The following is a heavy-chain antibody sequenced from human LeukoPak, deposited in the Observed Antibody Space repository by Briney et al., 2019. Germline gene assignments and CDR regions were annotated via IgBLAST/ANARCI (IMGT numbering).Heavy chain of an antibody. V-gene: IGHV4-34*01. J-gene: IGHJ4*02. CDR3: ARHSMRSSWASPFDY. Sequence: SETLSLTCAVYGGSFSGYYWSWIRQPPGKGLEWIGEINHSGSTNYNPSLKSRVTISVDTSKNQFSLNLSSVTAADTAVYYCARHSMRSSWASPFDYWGQGTLVTVSS. D-gene: IGHD6-13*01. CDR1: GGSFSGYY. CDR2: INHSGST.